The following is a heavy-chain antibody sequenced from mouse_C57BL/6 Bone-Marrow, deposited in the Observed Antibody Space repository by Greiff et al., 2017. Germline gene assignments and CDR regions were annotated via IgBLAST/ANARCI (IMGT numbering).Heavy chain of an antibody. CDR1: GYTFTDYN. V-gene: IGHV1-22*01. J-gene: IGHJ3*01. Sequence: VQLQQSGPELVKPGASVKMSCKASGYTFTDYNMHWVKQSHGKSLEWIGYINPNNGGTSYNQKFKGKATLTVNKSSSTAYMELRSLTSEDSAVYYCARVLLLRYHPWFAYWGQGTLVTVSA. CDR3: ARVLLLRYHPWFAY. CDR2: INPNNGGT. D-gene: IGHD1-1*01.